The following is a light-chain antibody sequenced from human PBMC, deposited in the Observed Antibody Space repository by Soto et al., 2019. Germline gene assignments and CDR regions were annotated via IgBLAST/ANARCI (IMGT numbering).Light chain of an antibody. CDR2: GNT. CDR1: SSNIGADYH. CDR3: QSYAAGLGAYV. Sequence: QSVLTQPPSVSGAPGQRVTIFCTGSSSNIGADYHVHWYQQLTGTAPRLLIYGNTNRPSWVPGRFSAAKSGTSASLAITGLQAEDDADYYCQSYAAGLGAYVFGTGTKLTVL. V-gene: IGLV1-40*01. J-gene: IGLJ1*01.